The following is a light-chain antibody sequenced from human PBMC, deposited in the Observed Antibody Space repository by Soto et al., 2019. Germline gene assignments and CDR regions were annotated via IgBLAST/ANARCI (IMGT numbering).Light chain of an antibody. V-gene: IGLV2-8*01. CDR1: NSDVGGYNY. CDR3: SSYGGYNNVV. J-gene: IGLJ1*01. Sequence: QSVLTQPPSASGSPGQSVTISCTGTNSDVGGYNYVSWFQQHPGKAPKLIIHEVNQRPSGVPDRFSGSKSGNTASLTVSGLQAEDEGTYYCSSYGGYNNVVXGTGTKVTVL. CDR2: EVN.